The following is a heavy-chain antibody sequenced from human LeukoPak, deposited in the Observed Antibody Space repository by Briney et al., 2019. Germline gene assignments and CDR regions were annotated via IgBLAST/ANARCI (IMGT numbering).Heavy chain of an antibody. V-gene: IGHV4-34*01. CDR2: INHSGST. D-gene: IGHD2-2*01. CDR1: GGSVSSGGYY. CDR3: ARALKVRGPQYQLLGPRLPHNYGMDV. Sequence: PSQTLSLTCTVSGGSVSSGGYYWSWIRQPPGKGLEWIGEINHSGSTNYNPSLKSRVTISVDTSKNQFSLKLSSVTAADTAVYYCARALKVRGPQYQLLGPRLPHNYGMDVWGQGTTVTVSS. J-gene: IGHJ6*02.